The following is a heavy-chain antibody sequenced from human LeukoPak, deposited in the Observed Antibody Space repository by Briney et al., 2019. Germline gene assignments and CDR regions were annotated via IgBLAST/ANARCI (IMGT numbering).Heavy chain of an antibody. CDR2: IIPIFGTA. CDR1: GGTFSSYA. D-gene: IGHD5-12*01. CDR3: ARHSGYDNTYNWFDP. V-gene: IGHV1-69*01. J-gene: IGHJ5*02. Sequence: SVTVSCKASGGTFSSYAISWVRQAPGQGLEWMGGIIPIFGTANYAQKFQGRVTITADESTSTAYMELSSLRSEDTAVYYCARHSGYDNTYNWFDPWGQGTLVTVSS.